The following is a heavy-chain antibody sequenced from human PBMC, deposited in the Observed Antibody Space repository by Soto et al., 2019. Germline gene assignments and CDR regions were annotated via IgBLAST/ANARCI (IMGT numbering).Heavy chain of an antibody. CDR3: AKATATGGGAFDY. Sequence: GGSLRLSCAASGFPCGSYDMTWVRQAPGKGLEWVSTILVDGRTFYVDSVKGRFTISRDNSRNTVYLQMNSLTAGDTALYYCAKATATGGGAFDYCGQGTMVTVSS. CDR1: GFPCGSYD. CDR2: ILVDGRT. J-gene: IGHJ3*01. D-gene: IGHD2-8*02. V-gene: IGHV3-23*01.